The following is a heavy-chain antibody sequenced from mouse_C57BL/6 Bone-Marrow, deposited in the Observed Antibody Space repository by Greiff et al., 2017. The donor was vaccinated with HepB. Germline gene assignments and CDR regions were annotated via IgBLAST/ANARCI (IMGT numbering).Heavy chain of an antibody. J-gene: IGHJ3*01. CDR2: ISSGSSTI. CDR1: GFTFSDYG. V-gene: IGHV5-17*01. CDR3: AEYYGSSYEAY. Sequence: EVQGVESGGGLVKPGGSLKLSCAASGFTFSDYGMHWVRQAPEKGLEWVAYISSGSSTIYYADTVKGRFTISRDNAKNTLFLQMTSLRSEDTAMCYCAEYYGSSYEAYWGQGTLVTVSA. D-gene: IGHD1-1*01.